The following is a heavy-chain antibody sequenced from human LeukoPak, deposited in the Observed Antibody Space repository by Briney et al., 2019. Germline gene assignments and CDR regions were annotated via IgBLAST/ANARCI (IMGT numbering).Heavy chain of an antibody. CDR3: ARDTRTGRYYDFWSGYYRPYGMDV. Sequence: GASVKVSCKASGGTFSSYAISWVRQAPGQGLEWMGGIIPIFGTANYAQKFRGRVTITADESTSTAYMELSSLRSEDTAVYYCARDTRTGRYYDFWSGYYRPYGMDVWGQGTTVTVSS. CDR1: GGTFSSYA. CDR2: IIPIFGTA. J-gene: IGHJ6*02. V-gene: IGHV1-69*13. D-gene: IGHD3-3*01.